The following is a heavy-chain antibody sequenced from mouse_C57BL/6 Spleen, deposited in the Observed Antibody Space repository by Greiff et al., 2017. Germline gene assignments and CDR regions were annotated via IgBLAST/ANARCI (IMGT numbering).Heavy chain of an antibody. Sequence: QVQLQQSGAELMKPGASVKLSCKATGYTFTGYWIEWVKQRPGHGLEWIGEILPGSGSTNYNEKFKGKATFTADTSSNTAYMQLSSLTTEDSVIYYCARSDGSSSYAMDYWGQGTSVTVSS. CDR1: GYTFTGYW. D-gene: IGHD1-1*01. J-gene: IGHJ4*01. V-gene: IGHV1-9*01. CDR2: ILPGSGST. CDR3: ARSDGSSSYAMDY.